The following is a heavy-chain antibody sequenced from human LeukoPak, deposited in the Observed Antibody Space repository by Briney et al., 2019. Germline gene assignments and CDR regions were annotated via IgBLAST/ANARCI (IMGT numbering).Heavy chain of an antibody. CDR2: ISAYNGNT. Sequence: ASVKVSCKASGYTFTSYGISWVRQAPGQGLEWMGWISAYNGNTNYAQKLQGRVTMTTDTSTSTAYMELRSLRSDDTAVYYCARDYYGSGSYYFYYYYYGMDVWGQGTTVTVSS. J-gene: IGHJ6*02. CDR1: GYTFTSYG. D-gene: IGHD3-10*01. V-gene: IGHV1-18*01. CDR3: ARDYYGSGSYYFYYYYYGMDV.